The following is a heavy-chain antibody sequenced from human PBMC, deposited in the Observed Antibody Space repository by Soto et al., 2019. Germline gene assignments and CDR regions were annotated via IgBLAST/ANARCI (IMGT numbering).Heavy chain of an antibody. D-gene: IGHD3-3*01. V-gene: IGHV3-30-3*01. CDR1: GLTFSSYA. Sequence: QVQLVESGGGVVQPGRSLRLSCAASGLTFSSYAMHWVRQAPGKGLEWVAIISYDGSNKYYAYSVKGRFTISRDNSKNTVYLQMNSLRAEDTAVYYCARDSYDFWSGYLTGGGMDVYGQGTTVTVSS. J-gene: IGHJ6*02. CDR3: ARDSYDFWSGYLTGGGMDV. CDR2: ISYDGSNK.